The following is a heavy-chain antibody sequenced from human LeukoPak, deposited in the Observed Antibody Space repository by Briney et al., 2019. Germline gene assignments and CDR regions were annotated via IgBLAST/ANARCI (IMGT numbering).Heavy chain of an antibody. V-gene: IGHV4-59*01. D-gene: IGHD5-24*01. CDR2: IYYSGST. J-gene: IGHJ4*02. Sequence: PSETLSLTCTVSGGSISSYYWSWIRQPPGKGLEWIGYIYYSGSTNYNPSLKSRVTISVDTSKNQFSLKLSSVTAADTAVYYCARVQEMATSFDYGGQGTLVTVS. CDR3: ARVQEMATSFDY. CDR1: GGSISSYY.